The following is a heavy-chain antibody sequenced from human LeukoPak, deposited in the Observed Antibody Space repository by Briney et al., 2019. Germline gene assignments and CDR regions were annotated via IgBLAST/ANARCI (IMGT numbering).Heavy chain of an antibody. CDR3: ARSHLLYGFDP. CDR2: INPNNGVT. D-gene: IGHD2-2*02. J-gene: IGHJ5*02. V-gene: IGHV1-2*02. Sequence: EASVKVSCKASGYTFTDYYMHWVRQAPGQGLEWMGWINPNNGVTKYAQKFQGRVTMTRDTSFSTASMELSSLRSDDTAVYYCARSHLLYGFDPWGQGTLVNVFS. CDR1: GYTFTDYY.